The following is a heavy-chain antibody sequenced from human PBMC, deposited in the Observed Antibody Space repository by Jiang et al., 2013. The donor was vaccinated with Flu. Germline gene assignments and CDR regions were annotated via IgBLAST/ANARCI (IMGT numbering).Heavy chain of an antibody. J-gene: IGHJ2*01. Sequence: GSGLVKPSETLSLTCTVSGGSISSSSYYWGWIRQPPGKGLEWIGSIYYSGSTYYNPSLKSRVTISVDTSKDQFSLKLSSVTAADTAVYYCARRGRNWYFDLWGRGTLVTVSS. CDR2: IYYSGST. V-gene: IGHV4-39*01. D-gene: IGHD3-10*01. CDR3: ARRGRNWYFDL. CDR1: GGSISSSSYY.